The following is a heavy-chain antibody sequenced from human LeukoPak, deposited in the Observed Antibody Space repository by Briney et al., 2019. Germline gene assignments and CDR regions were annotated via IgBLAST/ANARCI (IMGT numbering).Heavy chain of an antibody. CDR2: ISSGSTYM. CDR1: GFTFSSYS. CDR3: GRVGGRSKAAKGDAVDI. V-gene: IGHV3-21*01. Sequence: GGSLRLSCAASGFTFSSYSMNWVRQAPGKGLEWVSSISSGSTYMYYADSVKGRFTISRDNAQNSMYLQMNSLRAEDTAVYYCGRVGGRSKAAKGDAVDIGGQGTMVTVSS. D-gene: IGHD6-6*01. J-gene: IGHJ3*02.